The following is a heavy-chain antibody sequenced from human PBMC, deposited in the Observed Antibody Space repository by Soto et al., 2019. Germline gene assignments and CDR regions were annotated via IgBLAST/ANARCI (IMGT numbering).Heavy chain of an antibody. J-gene: IGHJ4*02. V-gene: IGHV3-11*01. Sequence: XGALRLSCAASGFTFSGYYMSWFRQAPGKGLEWVSYISGSGSITHDADSVKGRFTISRDNARNSLYLQMNSLRAEDTAIYYCACVRSIVEVSWPDYWGQGTVVSVSS. CDR2: ISGSGSIT. D-gene: IGHD1-26*01. CDR3: ACVRSIVEVSWPDY. CDR1: GFTFSGYY.